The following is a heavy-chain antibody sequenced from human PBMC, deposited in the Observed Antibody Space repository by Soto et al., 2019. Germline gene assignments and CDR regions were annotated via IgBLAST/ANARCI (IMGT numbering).Heavy chain of an antibody. CDR2: ISAYNGNT. V-gene: IGHV1-18*01. J-gene: IGHJ4*02. CDR3: ARFGWRGSFDY. Sequence: QVQLVQPGAELKKPGDSVKVSCKASGYTFTSYGISWLRQAPGQGLEWMGWISAYNGNTNYAQKLQGRVTMTTDTSTGTAYMELRSLRPVDTGVYDCARFGWRGSFDYWGQGTLVTVSS. D-gene: IGHD6-19*01. CDR1: GYTFTSYG.